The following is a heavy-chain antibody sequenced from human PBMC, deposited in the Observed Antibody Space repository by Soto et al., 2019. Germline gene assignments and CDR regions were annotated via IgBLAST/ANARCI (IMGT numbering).Heavy chain of an antibody. CDR1: GYTFTSYG. CDR2: ISAYNGNT. CDR3: ARDLKYYDFWSGYFRFDY. V-gene: IGHV1-18*01. J-gene: IGHJ4*02. D-gene: IGHD3-3*01. Sequence: QVQLVQSGAEVKKPGASVKVSCKASGYTFTSYGISWVRQAPGQGLEWMGWISAYNGNTNYAQKLQGRVTMTTDTSTSTAYLELRSLRSDDTAVYYCARDLKYYDFWSGYFRFDYWGQGTLVTVSS.